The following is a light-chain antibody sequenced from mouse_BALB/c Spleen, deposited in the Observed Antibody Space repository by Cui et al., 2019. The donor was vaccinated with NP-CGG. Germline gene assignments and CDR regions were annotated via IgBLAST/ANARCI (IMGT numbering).Light chain of an antibody. J-gene: IGLJ1*01. Sequence: QAVVTQESALTTSPGETVTLTCHSSTGAVTTSNYANWVQEKPDHLFTGLIGGTNNRAPGVPARFSGSLIGDKAALTITGPQTGDEAIYFCALWYSNHWVFGGGTKLTVL. V-gene: IGLV1*01. CDR1: TGAVTTSNY. CDR2: GTN. CDR3: ALWYSNHWV.